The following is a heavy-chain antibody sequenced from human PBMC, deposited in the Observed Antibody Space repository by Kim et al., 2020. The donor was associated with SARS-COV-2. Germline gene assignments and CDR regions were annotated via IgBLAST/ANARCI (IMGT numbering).Heavy chain of an antibody. Sequence: GGSLRLSCEASGFTFSDHYMDWVRQAPGKGLEWVGHTRNKSNSYTTEYAASVKGRFTISRDDSKNSLYLQMNSRKTEDTAVYYCARYRGGTFGGVDYWGQGTLVTVSS. CDR1: GFTFSDHY. CDR3: ARYRGGTFGGVDY. CDR2: TRNKSNSYTT. D-gene: IGHD3-3*01. J-gene: IGHJ4*02. V-gene: IGHV3-72*01.